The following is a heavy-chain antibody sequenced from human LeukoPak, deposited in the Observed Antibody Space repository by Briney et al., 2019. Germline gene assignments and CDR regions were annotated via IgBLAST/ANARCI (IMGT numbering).Heavy chain of an antibody. CDR1: GVSMRGYY. CDR3: ARRAIPSEPHYIDF. D-gene: IGHD2-2*02. Sequence: SETLSLTCIVSGVSMRGYYLTWIRQPPGKGLEWIGYISYSGGTNYNPSLESRVTMSVYTSKNEFSLYVNSVTAADTAIYYCARRAIPSEPHYIDFWGQGILVTVSS. V-gene: IGHV4-59*08. J-gene: IGHJ4*02. CDR2: ISYSGGT.